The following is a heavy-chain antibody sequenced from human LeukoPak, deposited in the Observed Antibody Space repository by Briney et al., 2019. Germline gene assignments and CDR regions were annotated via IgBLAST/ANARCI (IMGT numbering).Heavy chain of an antibody. V-gene: IGHV3-21*01. CDR2: ISSSSSYI. CDR1: GFTFSSYS. CDR3: ARVNGVYWYFDL. Sequence: PGGSLRLSCAASGFTFSSYSMNWVRQAPGKGLEWVSSISSSSSYIYYADSVKGRFTISRDNAKNSLYLQMNSLRAEDTAVYYCARVNGVYWYFDLWGRGTLVTVSS. J-gene: IGHJ2*01. D-gene: IGHD3-10*01.